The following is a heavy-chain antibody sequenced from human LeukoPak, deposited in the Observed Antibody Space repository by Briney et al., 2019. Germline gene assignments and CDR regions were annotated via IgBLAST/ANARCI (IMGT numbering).Heavy chain of an antibody. CDR3: PGRLTGYSSVYTT. CDR2: ISGSAHKI. D-gene: IGHD5-18*01. J-gene: IGHJ5*02. V-gene: IGHV3-23*01. Sequence: GGSLRLSCVASGITFSNYAVSWVRQAPGKGLDWVSVISGSAHKIRYADSVKGRFTISRDNSENIVYLQMNNLRVEDTAVYYFPGRLTGYSSVYTTWGKGTLVTVSS. CDR1: GITFSNYA.